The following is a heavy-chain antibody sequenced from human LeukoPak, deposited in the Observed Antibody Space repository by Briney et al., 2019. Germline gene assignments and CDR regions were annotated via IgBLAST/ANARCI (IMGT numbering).Heavy chain of an antibody. J-gene: IGHJ4*02. CDR2: ISYSGTT. CDR1: GGSISNYY. D-gene: IGHD1-14*01. Sequence: ASETLSLTCTVSGGSISNYYWSWIRQPPGKGLEWIGYISYSGTTNYNTSLQSRVTISVDTSKSQFSLKLSSVTAADTAVYYCARHYISGYFFDYWGQGTLVTVSS. V-gene: IGHV4-59*08. CDR3: ARHYISGYFFDY.